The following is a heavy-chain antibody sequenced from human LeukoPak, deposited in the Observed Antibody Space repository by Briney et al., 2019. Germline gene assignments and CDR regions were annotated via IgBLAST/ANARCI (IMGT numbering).Heavy chain of an antibody. CDR1: GFAFNNYA. CDR2: ISYDE. CDR3: ARDSGFSGTQRGEY. V-gene: IGHV3-30*04. Sequence: GRSLRLSCAASGFAFNNYAMHWVRQAPGKGLEWVAVISYDEYYADSVKGRFTISRDNSKNTLYLQMNSLRAEDTAVYYCARDSGFSGTQRGEYWGQGTLVTVSS. J-gene: IGHJ4*02. D-gene: IGHD3/OR15-3a*01.